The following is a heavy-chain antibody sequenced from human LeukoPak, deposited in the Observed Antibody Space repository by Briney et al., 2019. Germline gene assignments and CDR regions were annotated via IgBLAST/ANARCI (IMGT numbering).Heavy chain of an antibody. V-gene: IGHV4-34*01. CDR1: GGSFSGYY. CDR2: INHSGST. Sequence: PSETLSLTCAVYGGSFSGYYWSWIRQPPGKGLEWIGGINHSGSTNYNPSLKSRVTISVDTSKNQFSLKLSSVTAADTAVYYCARGLGTPPTPYYGSGIDYWGQGTLVTVSS. J-gene: IGHJ4*02. D-gene: IGHD3-10*01. CDR3: ARGLGTPPTPYYGSGIDY.